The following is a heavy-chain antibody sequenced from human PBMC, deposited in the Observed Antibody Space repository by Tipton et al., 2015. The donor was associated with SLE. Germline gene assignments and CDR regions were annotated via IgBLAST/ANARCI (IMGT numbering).Heavy chain of an antibody. CDR1: GFTFSSYA. D-gene: IGHD6-6*01. CDR3: ARGASSLDY. J-gene: IGHJ4*02. V-gene: IGHV4-59*01. Sequence: LRLSCAASGFTFSSYAMSWVRQAPGKGLEWIGYIFYSGGTNYNPSLKSRVTMSVDTSKNQFSLKLNSVTAADTALYYCARGASSLDYWGLGTLVTVS. CDR2: IFYSGGT.